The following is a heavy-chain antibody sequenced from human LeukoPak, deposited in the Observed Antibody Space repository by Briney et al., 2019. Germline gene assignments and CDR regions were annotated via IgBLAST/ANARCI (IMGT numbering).Heavy chain of an antibody. CDR2: IYYSGST. J-gene: IGHJ5*02. Sequence: PSETLSLTCTVSGGPISSYYWSWIRQPPGKGLEWIGYIYYSGSTNYNPSLKSRVTISVDTSRNQFSLRLSSVTAADTAMYYCATLPCGGDCSPWGQGTLVTVSS. V-gene: IGHV4-59*08. CDR3: ATLPCGGDCSP. CDR1: GGPISSYY. D-gene: IGHD2-21*02.